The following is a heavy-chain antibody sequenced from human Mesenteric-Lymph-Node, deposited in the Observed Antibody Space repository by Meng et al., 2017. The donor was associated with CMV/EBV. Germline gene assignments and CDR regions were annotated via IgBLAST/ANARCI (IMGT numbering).Heavy chain of an antibody. J-gene: IGHJ6*02. Sequence: GESLKISCQGSGFTFSTFEIAWVRQPPEKGLEWMGLIYPGASKTIYSPSFRGLVTVPADWSANIAYLQCTSLKTSDTATYYCTRHMYCRCGSCSRGIYYYGLDVWGQGTTVTVSS. CDR3: TRHMYCRCGSCSRGIYYYGLDV. CDR1: GFTFSTFE. CDR2: IYPGASKT. D-gene: IGHD2-15*01. V-gene: IGHV5-51*01.